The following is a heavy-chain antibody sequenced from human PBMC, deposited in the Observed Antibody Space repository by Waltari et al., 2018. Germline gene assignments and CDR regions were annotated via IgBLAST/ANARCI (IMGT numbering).Heavy chain of an antibody. J-gene: IGHJ4*02. CDR2: IYHSGST. V-gene: IGHV4-4*02. Sequence: QVQLQESGPGLVKPSGTLSLPCAVSGGSISSSNWVSWVRQPPGKGLEWIGEIYHSGSTTYNPSLKSRVTISVDKSKNQFSLKMSSVTAADTAVYYCARDPGTPREAAGLLDYWGQGTLVTVSS. D-gene: IGHD6-13*01. CDR3: ARDPGTPREAAGLLDY. CDR1: GGSISSSNW.